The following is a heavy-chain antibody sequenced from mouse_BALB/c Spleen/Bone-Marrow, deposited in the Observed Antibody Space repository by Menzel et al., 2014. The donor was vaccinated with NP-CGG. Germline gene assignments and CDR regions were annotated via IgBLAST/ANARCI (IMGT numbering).Heavy chain of an antibody. Sequence: VKLMESGSVLVRPGASVELSCKASGYTFTSSWMHWAKQRPGQGLEWIGEIHPNSGNTNYNEKFKGKATLTVDTSSSTAYVDLSSLTSEDSAVYYCAREKIYGNYLWYFDVWGAGTTVTVSS. D-gene: IGHD2-1*01. J-gene: IGHJ1*01. CDR1: GYTFTSSW. V-gene: IGHV1S130*01. CDR2: IHPNSGNT. CDR3: AREKIYGNYLWYFDV.